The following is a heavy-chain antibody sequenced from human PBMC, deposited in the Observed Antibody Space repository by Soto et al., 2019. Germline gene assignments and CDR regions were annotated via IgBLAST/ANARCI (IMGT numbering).Heavy chain of an antibody. D-gene: IGHD3-3*01. CDR3: ARGTEARKIFGVAFDY. J-gene: IGHJ4*02. V-gene: IGHV1-69*13. Sequence: SVKVSCKASGGTFSSYAMSWVRQAPVQVLEWMVGIIPIFGTANYAQKFQGRVTITADESTSTAYMELSSLRSEDTAVYYCARGTEARKIFGVAFDYWGKGTMVTVSS. CDR2: IIPIFGTA. CDR1: GGTFSSYA.